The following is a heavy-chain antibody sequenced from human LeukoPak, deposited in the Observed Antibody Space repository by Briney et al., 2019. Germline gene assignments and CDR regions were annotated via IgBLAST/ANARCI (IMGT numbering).Heavy chain of an antibody. Sequence: GESLKISCEGSGYSFSSYWIGWVRQMPGKGLEWVGIIYPRDSDTKYSPPFQGQATISVDKSIRTAYLQWSSLKASDTATYYCARSAGDYFDYWGQGTLVTVSS. J-gene: IGHJ4*02. CDR2: IYPRDSDT. V-gene: IGHV5-51*01. CDR3: ARSAGDYFDY. CDR1: GYSFSSYW.